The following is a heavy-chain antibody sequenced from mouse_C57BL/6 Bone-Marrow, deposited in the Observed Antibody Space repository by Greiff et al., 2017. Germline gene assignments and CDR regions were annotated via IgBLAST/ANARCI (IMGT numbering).Heavy chain of an antibody. CDR1: GFNIKDDY. Sequence: EVQLQESGAELVRPGASVKLSCTASGFNIKDDYMHWVPQRPEQGLEWIGWIDPENGDTEYASKFQGKATITADTSSNTAYLQLSSLTSEDTAVYYCTSLIYYDYGLFAYWGQGTLVTVSA. D-gene: IGHD2-4*01. CDR3: TSLIYYDYGLFAY. V-gene: IGHV14-4*01. CDR2: IDPENGDT. J-gene: IGHJ3*01.